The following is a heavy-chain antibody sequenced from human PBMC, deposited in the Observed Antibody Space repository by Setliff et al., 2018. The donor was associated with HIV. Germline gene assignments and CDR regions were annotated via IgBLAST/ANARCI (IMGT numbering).Heavy chain of an antibody. CDR3: AKDKGQKYADY. CDR1: GFTFTSYA. V-gene: IGHV3-23*01. Sequence: GSLRLSCAASGFTFTSYAMTWVRQAPGKGLEWVSSLSGSSRDIYYADSVKGRFTISRDDSKNTLYLQMNSLRAEDTAVYYCAKDKGQKYADYWGQGTVVTVSS. CDR2: LSGSSRDI. J-gene: IGHJ4*02. D-gene: IGHD3-10*01.